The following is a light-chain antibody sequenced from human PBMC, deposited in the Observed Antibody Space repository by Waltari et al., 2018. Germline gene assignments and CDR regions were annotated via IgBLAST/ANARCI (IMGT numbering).Light chain of an antibody. V-gene: IGLV2-14*01. CDR1: SSDVGGYNY. CDR2: DVS. CDR3: CSYTSGSTWV. J-gene: IGLJ3*02. Sequence: QSALTQPASVSGSPGQSITISCTGTSSDVGGYNYVSWYQQHPGKAPNLMIYDVSKRPSGVSDRFSCSKSGNTASLTIAGLQVEDEADYYCCSYTSGSTWVFGGGTKLTVL.